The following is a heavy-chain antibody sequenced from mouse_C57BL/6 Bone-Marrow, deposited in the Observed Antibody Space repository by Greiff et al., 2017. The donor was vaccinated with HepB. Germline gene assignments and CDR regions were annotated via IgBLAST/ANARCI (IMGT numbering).Heavy chain of an antibody. CDR3: ATNYYGSSYPLYWYFDV. D-gene: IGHD1-1*01. CDR1: GFSLTSYA. J-gene: IGHJ1*03. Sequence: VQLVESGPGLVAPSQSLSITCTVSGFSLTSYAISWVRQPPGKGLEWLGVIWTGGGTNYNSALKSRLSISKDNSKSQVFLKMNSLQTDDTARYYCATNYYGSSYPLYWYFDVWGTGTTVTVSS. V-gene: IGHV2-9-1*01. CDR2: IWTGGGT.